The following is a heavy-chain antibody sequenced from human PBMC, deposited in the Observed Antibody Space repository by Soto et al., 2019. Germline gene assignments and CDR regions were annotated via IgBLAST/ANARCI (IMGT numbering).Heavy chain of an antibody. V-gene: IGHV1-58*02. CDR1: GFTFTSSA. CDR3: AADNLGFRYYYGIDV. D-gene: IGHD1-20*01. Sequence: QMQLVQSGPEVKKPGTSVKVSCKASGFTFTSSAMQWVRQARGQRLEWRGWIVVGSGNTNYAQKFQERVTITRDMSTNAAYMELSSLKSDDTAVYYCAADNLGFRYYYGIDVCGQGPTFTV. J-gene: IGHJ6*02. CDR2: IVVGSGNT.